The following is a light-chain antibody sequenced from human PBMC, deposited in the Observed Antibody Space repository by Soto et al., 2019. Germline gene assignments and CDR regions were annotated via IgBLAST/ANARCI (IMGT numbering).Light chain of an antibody. CDR3: QHFGPTLGFT. Sequence: EIVLTQSPGTLSLSPGERATLSCRGSQSVSSSYLAWYQQKPGQAPRLLIHGASSRATGIPDRFSGSGSGTDFTLTISRLEPEDFGVYYCQHFGPTLGFTFGQGTRLDIK. CDR1: QSVSSSY. J-gene: IGKJ5*01. V-gene: IGKV3-20*01. CDR2: GAS.